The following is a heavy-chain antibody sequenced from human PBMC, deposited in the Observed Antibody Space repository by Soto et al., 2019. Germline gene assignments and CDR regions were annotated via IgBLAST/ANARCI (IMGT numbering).Heavy chain of an antibody. CDR2: IYYSGST. CDR1: GGSISSYY. Sequence: PSETLSHTCTGSGGSISSYYWSWFRQPPGKGLEWIGYIYYSGSTNYNPSLKSQVTISVDTSKNQFSLKLSSVTAADTAVYYCARWVDRYYFDYWGQGTLVTVSS. J-gene: IGHJ4*02. CDR3: ARWVDRYYFDY. V-gene: IGHV4-59*08.